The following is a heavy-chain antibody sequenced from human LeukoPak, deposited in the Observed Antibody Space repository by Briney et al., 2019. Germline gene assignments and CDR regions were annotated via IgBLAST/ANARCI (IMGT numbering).Heavy chain of an antibody. D-gene: IGHD5-24*01. CDR2: IWYDGSNK. CDR1: GFTFSSYG. Sequence: GGSLRLSCAASGFTFSSYGMHWVRQAPGKGLEWVAVIWYDGSNKYYADSVKGRFTISRDNSKNTLYLQMNSLRPEDTAVYYCAKGGDGYNYFDYWGQGTLVTVSS. CDR3: AKGGDGYNYFDY. V-gene: IGHV3-33*06. J-gene: IGHJ4*02.